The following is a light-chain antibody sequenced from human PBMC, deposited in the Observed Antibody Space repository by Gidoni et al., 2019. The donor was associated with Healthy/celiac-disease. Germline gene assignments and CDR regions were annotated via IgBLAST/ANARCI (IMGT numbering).Light chain of an antibody. J-gene: IGKJ1*01. Sequence: DIVLRQSPATLSVSPGERATLTCRASQSVSSNLAGYQQKPGQAPRLLLYGASTRATGIPARFSGSGSGTECTLTISSLQSEDFAVYYCQQYNNWPPRTFXXXTKVEIK. CDR3: QQYNNWPPRT. CDR1: QSVSSN. CDR2: GAS. V-gene: IGKV3-15*01.